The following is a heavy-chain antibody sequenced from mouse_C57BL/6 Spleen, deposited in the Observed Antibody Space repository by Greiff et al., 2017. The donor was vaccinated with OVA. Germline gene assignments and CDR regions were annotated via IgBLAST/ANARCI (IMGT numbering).Heavy chain of an antibody. Sequence: EVQLVESGGGLVKPGGSLKLSCAASGFTFSDYGMHWVRQAPEKGLEWVAYISSGSSTIYYADTVKGRFTISRDNAKNSLFLQMTTLRSEDTAMYYCAKGTRDGYAMDYWGQGTSVTVSS. V-gene: IGHV5-17*01. CDR1: GFTFSDYG. CDR2: ISSGSSTI. CDR3: AKGTRDGYAMDY. D-gene: IGHD3-3*01. J-gene: IGHJ4*01.